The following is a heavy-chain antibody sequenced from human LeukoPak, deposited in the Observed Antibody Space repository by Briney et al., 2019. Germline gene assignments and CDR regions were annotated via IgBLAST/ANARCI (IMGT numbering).Heavy chain of an antibody. CDR1: GGSLSRYY. CDR2: ISYSGNT. V-gene: IGHV4-59*01. CDR3: ARAGPVHPADGSPIADS. Sequence: PSETLSLTCTVSGGSLSRYYWSWIRQPPGEGLEWIGYISYSGNTNYNPSLKNRVTMSVDTSYNEYSLKLRSVTPADTAVYYCARAGPVHPADGSPIADSWGQGTLVTVSS. D-gene: IGHD3-10*01. J-gene: IGHJ4*02.